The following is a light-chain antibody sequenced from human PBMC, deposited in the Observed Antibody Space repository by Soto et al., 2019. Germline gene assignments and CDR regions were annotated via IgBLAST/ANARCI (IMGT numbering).Light chain of an antibody. J-gene: IGLJ3*02. CDR3: QSYDRSLSGWV. CDR1: SSNIGADFG. V-gene: IGLV1-40*01. CDR2: VNT. Sequence: QSVLTQPPSVSGAPGQTITISCTGSSSNIGADFGVHWYQQLPGAAPKLVIFVNTNRPSGVPDRFSGSKSGTSASLAITGPQDKNEADYYCQSYDRSLSGWVFGTGTKLTVL.